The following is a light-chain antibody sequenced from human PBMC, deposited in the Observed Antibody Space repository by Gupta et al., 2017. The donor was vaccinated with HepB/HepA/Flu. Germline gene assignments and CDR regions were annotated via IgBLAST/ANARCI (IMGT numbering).Light chain of an antibody. CDR1: QSVSSN. Sequence: EIVMTQSPATLSVSPGERATLSCRASQSVSSNLAWYQQKPGQAPRLLIYGASTRATGIPARFSGSGSGTEFTLTISSLQSEDFAVYYCQQDTKWPLTFGQGTRLEIK. CDR2: GAS. CDR3: QQDTKWPLT. J-gene: IGKJ5*01. V-gene: IGKV3-15*01.